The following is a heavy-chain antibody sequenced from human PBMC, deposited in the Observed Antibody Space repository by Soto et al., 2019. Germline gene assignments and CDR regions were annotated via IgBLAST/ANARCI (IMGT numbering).Heavy chain of an antibody. CDR2: IYSSGST. CDR3: ARAHTSGWYVIDS. CDR1: GGSLSSYY. V-gene: IGHV4-59*01. J-gene: IGHJ4*02. Sequence: SETLSLTCTVSGGSLSSYYWTWIRQPPGKGLEWIGYIYSSGSTNYNPSLKGRVTMSVDVSKNQFSLKLSSVTTADTAVFFCARAHTSGWYVIDSWGQGTSVTVSS. D-gene: IGHD6-19*01.